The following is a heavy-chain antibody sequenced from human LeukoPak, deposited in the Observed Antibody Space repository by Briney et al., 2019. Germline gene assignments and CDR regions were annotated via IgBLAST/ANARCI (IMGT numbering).Heavy chain of an antibody. Sequence: GRSLRLSCTASGLTFSNSVMNWVRQAPGKGLDWVSIITGSGGTTHYTDSVKGRFTISRDNSKNTLYLQMDSLRAEDTAVYYCAKDVDGRVGAMDVWGQGTTVTVSS. CDR3: AKDVDGRVGAMDV. CDR2: ITGSGGTT. V-gene: IGHV3-23*01. J-gene: IGHJ6*02. CDR1: GLTFSNSV. D-gene: IGHD1-26*01.